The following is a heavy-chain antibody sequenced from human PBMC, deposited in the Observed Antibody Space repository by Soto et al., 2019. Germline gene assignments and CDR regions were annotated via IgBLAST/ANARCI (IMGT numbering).Heavy chain of an antibody. J-gene: IGHJ4*02. CDR2: INPGSGVT. D-gene: IGHD1-1*01. Sequence: ASVKVSCKASGYSFTKYHMHWVRQAPGQGLEWMGWINPGSGVTNQAQKLQGRVTMTRGTSITTTYMELNSLTSDDTAVYYCVRVAGHKNARFDTWGQGALVTVSS. V-gene: IGHV1-2*02. CDR3: VRVAGHKNARFDT. CDR1: GYSFTKYH.